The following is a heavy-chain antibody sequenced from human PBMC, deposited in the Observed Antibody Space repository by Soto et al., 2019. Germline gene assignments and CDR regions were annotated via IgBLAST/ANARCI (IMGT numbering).Heavy chain of an antibody. CDR1: GGSFSGYY. CDR2: INHSGST. J-gene: IGHJ4*02. CDR3: ARALTINYYGSGSHTGRRVADDY. V-gene: IGHV4-34*01. D-gene: IGHD3-10*01. Sequence: QVQLQQWGAGLLKPSETLSLTCAVYGGSFSGYYWSWIRQPPGKGLEWIGEINHSGSTNYNPSLKSRVTISVDTSKNQFSLKLSSVTAADTAVYYCARALTINYYGSGSHTGRRVADDYWGQGTLVTVSS.